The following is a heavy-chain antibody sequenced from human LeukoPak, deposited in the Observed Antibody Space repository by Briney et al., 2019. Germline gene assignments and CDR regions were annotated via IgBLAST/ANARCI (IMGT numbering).Heavy chain of an antibody. J-gene: IGHJ4*02. D-gene: IGHD6-13*01. V-gene: IGHV3-48*01. CDR1: GFTFSSYS. Sequence: PGGSLRLSCAASGFTFSSYSMNWVRQAPGKGLEWVSYISSSSSTIYYADSVKGRFTISRDNAKNSLYLQMNSLRAEDMAVYYCVASTGYSSSWFYFDYWGQRTLVTVSS. CDR2: ISSSSSTI. CDR3: VASTGYSSSWFYFDY.